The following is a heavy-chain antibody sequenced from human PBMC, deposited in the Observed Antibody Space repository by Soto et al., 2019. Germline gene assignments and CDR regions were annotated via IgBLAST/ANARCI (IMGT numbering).Heavy chain of an antibody. D-gene: IGHD3-3*01. Sequence: GGSLRLSCAASGFTFNSYAMTCVRQAPGRGLEGVSITSSSGDVTYYVDSVKGRFTISTDNSRNTLNLQMNSLRAEDTAVYYCAKSADFWSWGMEVWGQGTTVTVSS. CDR2: TSSSGDVT. V-gene: IGHV3-23*01. J-gene: IGHJ6*02. CDR3: AKSADFWSWGMEV. CDR1: GFTFNSYA.